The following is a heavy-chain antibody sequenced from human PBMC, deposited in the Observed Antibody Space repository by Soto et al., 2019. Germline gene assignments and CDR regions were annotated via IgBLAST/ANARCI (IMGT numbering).Heavy chain of an antibody. J-gene: IGHJ5*02. D-gene: IGHD6-19*01. V-gene: IGHV3-7*01. CDR2: IKQDGSEK. CDR1: GFAFSSYW. CDR3: ARDPYSSGWYGRVGWFDP. Sequence: EVQLVESGGGLVQPGGSLRLSCAASGFAFSSYWMSWVRQAPGKGLEWVANIKQDGSEKYYVDSVKGRFTISRDNAKNSLYLQMNSLRAEDTAVYYCARDPYSSGWYGRVGWFDPWGQGTLVTVSS.